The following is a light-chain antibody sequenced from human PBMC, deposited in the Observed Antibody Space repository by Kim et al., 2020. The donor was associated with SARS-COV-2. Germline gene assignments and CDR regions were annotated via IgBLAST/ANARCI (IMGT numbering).Light chain of an antibody. Sequence: SYELTQPPSVSVSPGQTASITCSGDKLGDKYACWYQQKPGQSPMLVIYQDSKRPSGIPERFSGSNSGNTATLTISGTQAMDEADYYCQEWDSSTFYVVFGGGNQVT. V-gene: IGLV3-1*01. J-gene: IGLJ2*01. CDR1: KLGDKY. CDR2: QDS. CDR3: QEWDSSTFYVV.